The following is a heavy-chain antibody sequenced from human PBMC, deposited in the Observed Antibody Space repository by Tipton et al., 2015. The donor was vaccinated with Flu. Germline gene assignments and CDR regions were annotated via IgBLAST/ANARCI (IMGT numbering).Heavy chain of an antibody. V-gene: IGHV4-59*01. J-gene: IGHJ4*02. CDR2: VSYSGSF. CDR1: GGSINNYY. Sequence: TLSLTCTVSGGSINNYYWSWLRQPPGKGLEWIGYVSYSGSFNYNPPFNSRVALSVDTSKSQFSLKLTSVTAADTAVYFCARSRAVVGALREFDFWGQGALVTVSA. D-gene: IGHD1-26*01. CDR3: ARSRAVVGALREFDF.